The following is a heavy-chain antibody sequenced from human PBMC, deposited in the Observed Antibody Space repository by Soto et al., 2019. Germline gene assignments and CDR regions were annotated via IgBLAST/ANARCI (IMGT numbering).Heavy chain of an antibody. Sequence: GGSLRLSCAASGFTFSSYAMSWVRQAPGKGLEWVSAISGSGGSTYYADSVKGRFTISRDNSKNTLYLQMNCLRAEDTAVYYWAKGSPYYDFWSGYFDQTHGSYYYYGMDVWGQGTTVTVSS. CDR3: AKGSPYYDFWSGYFDQTHGSYYYYGMDV. D-gene: IGHD3-3*01. CDR1: GFTFSSYA. V-gene: IGHV3-23*01. J-gene: IGHJ6*02. CDR2: ISGSGGST.